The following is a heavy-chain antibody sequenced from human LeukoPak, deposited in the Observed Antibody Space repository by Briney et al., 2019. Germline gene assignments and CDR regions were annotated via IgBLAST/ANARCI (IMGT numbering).Heavy chain of an antibody. CDR2: MNPNSGNT. D-gene: IGHD2-2*01. Sequence: ASVKVSCKASGYTFTSYDINWVRQATGQGLGWMGWMNPNSGNTGYAQKFQGRVTITRNTSISTAYMELSSLRSEDTAVYYCARGGPAAKNAFDIWGQGTMVTVSS. CDR3: ARGGPAAKNAFDI. V-gene: IGHV1-8*03. CDR1: GYTFTSYD. J-gene: IGHJ3*02.